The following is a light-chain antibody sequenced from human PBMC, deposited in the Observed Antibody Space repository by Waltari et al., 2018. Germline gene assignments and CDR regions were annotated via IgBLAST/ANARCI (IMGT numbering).Light chain of an antibody. Sequence: SYELTQPSSVSVSPGQTARITCSGDILPKKYVRWFHQKPGQAPVLVIYKDSERPSGIPERFSGSSSGTTVTLTISGAQVEDEGDYYCYSAADNNLVFGGGTQLTVV. V-gene: IGLV3-27*01. J-gene: IGLJ3*02. CDR3: YSAADNNLV. CDR2: KDS. CDR1: ILPKKY.